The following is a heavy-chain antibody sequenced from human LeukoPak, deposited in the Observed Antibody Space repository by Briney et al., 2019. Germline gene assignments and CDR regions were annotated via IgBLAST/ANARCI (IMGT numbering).Heavy chain of an antibody. CDR2: INQDGSEK. D-gene: IGHD5-18*01. J-gene: IGHJ4*02. CDR3: ARVIASYGDSAY. CDR1: GFTFSSYW. Sequence: GGSLRLSCTASGFTFSSYWMNWVRQAPGKGLEWVANINQDGSEKYYVDSVKGRFTISRDNAKNSLYLQMNSLRAEDTADCARVIASYGDSAYWGQGTLVTVSS. V-gene: IGHV3-7*01.